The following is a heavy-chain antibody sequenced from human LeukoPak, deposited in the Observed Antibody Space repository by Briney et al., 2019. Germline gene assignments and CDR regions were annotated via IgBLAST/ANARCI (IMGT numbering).Heavy chain of an antibody. CDR1: GGSISSGSYY. Sequence: PSQTLSLTCTVSGGSISSGSYYWSWIRQPAGKGLEWIGRIYTSGSTNYNPSLKSRVTISVDTSKNQFSLNLSSVTAADTAVYYCARGVTYYYDSSGYLYWGQGTLVTVSS. J-gene: IGHJ4*02. D-gene: IGHD3-22*01. CDR2: IYTSGST. CDR3: ARGVTYYYDSSGYLY. V-gene: IGHV4-61*02.